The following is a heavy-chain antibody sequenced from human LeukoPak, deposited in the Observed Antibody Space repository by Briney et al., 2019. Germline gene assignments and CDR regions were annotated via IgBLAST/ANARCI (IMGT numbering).Heavy chain of an antibody. CDR3: ARATATNYDFWSGPPQYFQH. CDR1: GASISSYY. CDR2: IYYSGST. J-gene: IGHJ1*01. D-gene: IGHD3-3*01. V-gene: IGHV4-59*01. Sequence: PSETLSLTCTVSGASISSYYWSWIRQPPRKGLEWIGYIYYSGSTNYNPSLKSRVTISVDTSKNQFSLKLSSVTAADTAVYYCARATATNYDFWSGPPQYFQHWGQGTLVTVSS.